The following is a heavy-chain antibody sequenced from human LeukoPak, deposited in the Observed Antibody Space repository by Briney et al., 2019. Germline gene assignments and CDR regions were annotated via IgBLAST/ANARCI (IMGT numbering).Heavy chain of an antibody. D-gene: IGHD6-19*01. V-gene: IGHV3-74*01. Sequence: PGGSLRLSCAASGFTFSSYWMHWVRQAPGKGLVWVSHIDNDGSSTNYADSVKGRFTISRDNAKNTLYLQMNSLRAEDTAVYYCASPQVAGWGQGTLVTVSS. CDR3: ASPQVAG. CDR1: GFTFSSYW. CDR2: IDNDGSST. J-gene: IGHJ4*02.